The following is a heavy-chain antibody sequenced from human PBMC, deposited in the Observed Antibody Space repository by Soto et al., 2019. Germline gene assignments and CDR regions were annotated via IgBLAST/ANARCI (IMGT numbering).Heavy chain of an antibody. V-gene: IGHV5-51*01. J-gene: IGHJ4*02. CDR2: IYPGDSDT. CDR1: GYSFTSHW. Sequence: GESLKISCKGSGYSFTSHWIGWVRQMPGKGLEWMGIIYPGDSDTRYSPSFQGQVTISADKSISTAYLQWSSLKASDTAMYYCARQTHDSSGYYYYFDYWGQGTLVTVSS. CDR3: ARQTHDSSGYYYYFDY. D-gene: IGHD3-22*01.